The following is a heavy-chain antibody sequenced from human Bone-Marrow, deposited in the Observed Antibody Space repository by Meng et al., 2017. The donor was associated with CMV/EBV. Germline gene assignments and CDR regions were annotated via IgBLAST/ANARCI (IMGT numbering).Heavy chain of an antibody. Sequence: GGSLRLSCAASGFTFSDYYMSWIRQAPGKGLEWVSYISSSGSTIYYADSVKGRFTISRDNAKNSLYLQMNSLRAEDTAVYYCARDSYCSSTSCGRGGVHYWGQGTLVTVSS. J-gene: IGHJ4*02. CDR2: ISSSGSTI. D-gene: IGHD2-2*01. CDR1: GFTFSDYY. V-gene: IGHV3-11*04. CDR3: ARDSYCSSTSCGRGGVHY.